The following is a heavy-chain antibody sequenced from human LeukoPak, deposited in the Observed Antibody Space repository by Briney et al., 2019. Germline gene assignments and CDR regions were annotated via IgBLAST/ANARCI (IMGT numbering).Heavy chain of an antibody. D-gene: IGHD5-24*01. Sequence: PGGSLRLSCAASGVTFSSYAVSWVRQPPGKGLEWVSCITRSGGTTYYTGSVKGRFTISRDNSKNTVYLQMNSLRGEDTAVYYCANHLGDGYSPLKYWGQGTLVTVSS. J-gene: IGHJ4*02. CDR3: ANHLGDGYSPLKY. CDR1: GVTFSSYA. CDR2: ITRSGGTT. V-gene: IGHV3-23*01.